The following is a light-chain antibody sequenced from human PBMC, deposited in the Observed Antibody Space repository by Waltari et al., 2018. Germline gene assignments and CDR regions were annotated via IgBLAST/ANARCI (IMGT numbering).Light chain of an antibody. V-gene: IGKV3D-15*03. CDR3: QQYNNWPPLT. Sequence: EIVMTQSPATLSVSPGERATLSCRASQSVSSNLAWYQQNPGQAPRLPIYGASIRATGIPARFSGSGSGTEFTLTISILQSEDFAVYYCQQYNNWPPLTFGGGTKVEIK. CDR1: QSVSSN. CDR2: GAS. J-gene: IGKJ4*01.